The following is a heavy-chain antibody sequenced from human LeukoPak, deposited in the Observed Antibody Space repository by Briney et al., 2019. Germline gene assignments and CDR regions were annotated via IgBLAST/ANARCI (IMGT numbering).Heavy chain of an antibody. CDR2: ISYDGSNK. Sequence: GGSLRLSCAASGFTFSSYAMHWVRQAPGKGLEWVAVISYDGSNKYYADSVKGRFTISRDNSKNTLYLQMNSLRAEDTAVYYCARGRITMVRGPFDYWGQGTLVTVSS. D-gene: IGHD3-10*01. CDR1: GFTFSSYA. CDR3: ARGRITMVRGPFDY. V-gene: IGHV3-30*04. J-gene: IGHJ4*02.